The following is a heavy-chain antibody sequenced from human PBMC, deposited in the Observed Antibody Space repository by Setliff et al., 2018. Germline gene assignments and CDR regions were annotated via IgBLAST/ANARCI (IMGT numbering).Heavy chain of an antibody. CDR1: GYAFTGYY. CDR2: INPNSGGT. CDR3: ARDEGSSYLYGMDV. D-gene: IGHD6-13*01. V-gene: IGHV1-2*06. Sequence: ASVKVSCKASGYAFTGYYIHWVRQAPGQGLEWMGRINPNSGGTNYAQKFQGRVTMTRDTSISTAYMELSRLRSDDTAVYYCARDEGSSYLYGMDVWGQGTTVTVSS. J-gene: IGHJ6*02.